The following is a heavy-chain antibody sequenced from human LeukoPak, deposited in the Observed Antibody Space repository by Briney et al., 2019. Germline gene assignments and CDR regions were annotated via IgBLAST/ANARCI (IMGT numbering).Heavy chain of an antibody. CDR3: ARGTYYYDSSGYYSLEY. J-gene: IGHJ4*02. CDR2: INPNSGGT. CDR1: GYTFTGYY. D-gene: IGHD3-22*01. V-gene: IGHV1-2*06. Sequence: GASVKVSCKASGYTFTGYYMHWLRQAPGQGLEWMGRINPNSGGTNYAQKFQGRVTMTRDTSISTAYMELSRLRSDDTAVYYCARGTYYYDSSGYYSLEYWSQGTLVTVSS.